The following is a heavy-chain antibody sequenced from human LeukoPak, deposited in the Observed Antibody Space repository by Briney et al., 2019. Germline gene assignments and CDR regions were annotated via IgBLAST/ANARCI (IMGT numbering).Heavy chain of an antibody. CDR1: GYTFTSYD. Sequence: ASVKVSCKAPGYTFTSYDINWVRQATGQGLEWMGWMNPNSGNTGYAQKFQGRVTMTRNTSISTAYMELSSLRSEDTAVYYCARFSPRDSRGDYWGQGTRVTVSS. D-gene: IGHD3-22*01. J-gene: IGHJ4*02. CDR2: MNPNSGNT. V-gene: IGHV1-8*01. CDR3: ARFSPRDSRGDY.